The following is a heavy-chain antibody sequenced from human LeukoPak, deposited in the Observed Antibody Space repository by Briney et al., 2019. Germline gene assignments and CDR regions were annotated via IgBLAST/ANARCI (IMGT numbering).Heavy chain of an antibody. CDR1: GFTFSSYG. D-gene: IGHD6-13*01. J-gene: IGHJ1*01. Sequence: GRSLRLSCAATGFTFSSYGMHWVRQAPGKGLEWVAVISYDGSNKYYADSVKGRFTISRDNAKNSLYLQMNSLRAEDTAVYYCASARTYSSSWYFQHWGQGTLVTVSS. CDR3: ASARTYSSSWYFQH. CDR2: ISYDGSNK. V-gene: IGHV3-30*03.